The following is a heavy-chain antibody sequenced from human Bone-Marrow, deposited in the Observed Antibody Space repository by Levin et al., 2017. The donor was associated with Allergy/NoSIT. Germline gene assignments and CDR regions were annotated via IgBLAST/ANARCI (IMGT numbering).Heavy chain of an antibody. CDR3: AKGRDTSSTFDH. CDR2: VRGSGDFT. J-gene: IGHJ4*02. CDR1: GFTFSSDA. Sequence: AGGSLRLSCAASGFTFSSDAMSWVRQAPGKGLQWVSLVRGSGDFTEYADSVKGRFTISRDNSKNTVSLQMDSVRAEDTAVYYCAKGRDTSSTFDHWGQGTLVTVSS. D-gene: IGHD6-6*01. V-gene: IGHV3-23*01.